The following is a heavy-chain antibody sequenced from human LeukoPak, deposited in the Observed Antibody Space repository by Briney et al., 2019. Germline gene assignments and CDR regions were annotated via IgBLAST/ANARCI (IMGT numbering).Heavy chain of an antibody. Sequence: GGSLRLSCAASGVSFSSYARHWVRQPPGKGLEWVAVISYDGSTKYYAASVNRRFTIFRDNSNNTLYPQMNSLTADATAPYYSSRVRMLDYWGQGSEVTVPS. D-gene: IGHD2-8*01. V-gene: IGHV3-30*04. CDR1: GVSFSSYA. CDR3: SRVRMLDY. CDR2: ISYDGSTK. J-gene: IGHJ4*02.